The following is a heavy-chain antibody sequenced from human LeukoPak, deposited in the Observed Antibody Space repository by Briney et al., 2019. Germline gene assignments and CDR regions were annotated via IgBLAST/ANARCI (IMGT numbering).Heavy chain of an antibody. CDR1: GFIFSNYG. J-gene: IGHJ4*02. V-gene: IGHV3-30*02. CDR3: AKVQYYYDSSGLKDY. CDR2: IRYDGSNK. Sequence: GSLRLSCAASGFIFSNYGMHWVRQAPGKGLEWVAFIRYDGSNKYYADSVKGRFTISRDNSKNTVYLQMNSLRAEDTAVYYCAKVQYYYDSSGLKDYWGQGTLVTVSS. D-gene: IGHD3-22*01.